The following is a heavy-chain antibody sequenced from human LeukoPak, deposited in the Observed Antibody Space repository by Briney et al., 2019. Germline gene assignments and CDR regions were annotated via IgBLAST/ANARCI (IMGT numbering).Heavy chain of an antibody. D-gene: IGHD5-18*01. CDR3: ARQGYTYGPFDY. V-gene: IGHV4-59*01. Sequence: PSETLSLTCSVSGGSISSYYWNWIRQPPGKALEWIGHIYYSGSTNYNPSLKSRVTISVDTSKNQFSLKLTSVTAADTAVYYCARQGYTYGPFDYWGQGTLVTVSS. CDR1: GGSISSYY. J-gene: IGHJ4*02. CDR2: IYYSGST.